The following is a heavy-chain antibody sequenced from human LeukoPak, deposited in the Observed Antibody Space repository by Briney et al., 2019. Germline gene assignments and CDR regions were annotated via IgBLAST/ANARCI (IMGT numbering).Heavy chain of an antibody. J-gene: IGHJ4*02. CDR1: GFTFSSYP. V-gene: IGHV3-23*01. Sequence: GGSLRLSCAASGFTFSSYPMSWVRQAPGKGLEWVSTINGGGVNTHYADSVGGRFTISRDNSKNTLFLQMNSLRDEDTAVYYCAKDLYSNYGPADYWGQGNLVTVSS. D-gene: IGHD4-11*01. CDR2: INGGGVNT. CDR3: AKDLYSNYGPADY.